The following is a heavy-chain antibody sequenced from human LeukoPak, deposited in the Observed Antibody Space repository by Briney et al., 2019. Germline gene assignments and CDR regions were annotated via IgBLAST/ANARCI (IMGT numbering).Heavy chain of an antibody. D-gene: IGHD1-7*01. CDR2: ISRSGTT. J-gene: IGHJ4*02. Sequence: SETLSLTCSVSGYSISSGYFWGWIRPPPGKGLEWIGSISRSGTTYYNPSLKSRVTISADTSKNHFSLSLTSVTAADTAVYYCSREEGGTTIDYWGQGALVTVSS. CDR3: SREEGGTTIDY. CDR1: GYSISSGYF. V-gene: IGHV4-38-2*02.